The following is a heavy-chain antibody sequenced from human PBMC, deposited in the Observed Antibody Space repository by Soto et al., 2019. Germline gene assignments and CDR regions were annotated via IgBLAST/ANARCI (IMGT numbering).Heavy chain of an antibody. CDR2: ISSSSSYT. J-gene: IGHJ4*02. V-gene: IGHV3-11*05. D-gene: IGHD5-12*01. Sequence: QVQLVESGGGLVKPGGSLRLSCAASGFTFSDYYMSWIRQAPGKGLEWVSYISSSSSYTNYADSVKGRFTISRDNAKNSRSLQMTSLRAEATAVYYCASAPHRYSGSAYVAYWGQGTLVTVSS. CDR1: GFTFSDYY. CDR3: ASAPHRYSGSAYVAY.